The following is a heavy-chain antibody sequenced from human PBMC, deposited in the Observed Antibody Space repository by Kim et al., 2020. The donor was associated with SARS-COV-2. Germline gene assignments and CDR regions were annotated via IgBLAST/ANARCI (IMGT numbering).Heavy chain of an antibody. J-gene: IGHJ4*02. D-gene: IGHD6-19*01. Sequence: SETLSLTCAVYGGSFSGYYWSWIRQPPGKGLEWIGEINHSGSTNYNPSLKSRVTISVDTSKNQFSLKLSSVTAADTAAFYCARGRLRGSGWSDYWVQGTL. V-gene: IGHV4-34*01. CDR3: ARGRLRGSGWSDY. CDR2: INHSGST. CDR1: GGSFSGYY.